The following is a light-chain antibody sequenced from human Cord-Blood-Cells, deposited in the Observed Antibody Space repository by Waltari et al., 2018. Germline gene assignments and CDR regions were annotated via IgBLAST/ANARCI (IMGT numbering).Light chain of an antibody. CDR2: DVS. J-gene: IGLJ1*01. Sequence: QSALTQPASVSGSAGPSITISCTGTSRDVGGYNYFSWYQQHPGKAPKLMIYDVSNRPSGVSNRFSGSKSGNTASLTISGLQAEDEADYYCSSYTSSSTLVFGTGTKVTVL. V-gene: IGLV2-14*01. CDR1: SRDVGGYNY. CDR3: SSYTSSSTLV.